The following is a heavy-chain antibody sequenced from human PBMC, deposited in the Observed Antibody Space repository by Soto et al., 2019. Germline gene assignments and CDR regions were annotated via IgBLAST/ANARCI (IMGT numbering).Heavy chain of an antibody. V-gene: IGHV1-18*01. Sequence: ASVKVSSKASGYTFTSYGISWVRQAPGQGLEWMGWISAYNGNTNYAKKLQGRVTMTTDTSTSTAYMELRSLRSDDTAVYYCARDCGYDCWFDPWGQGTLVTVAS. CDR3: ARDCGYDCWFDP. J-gene: IGHJ5*02. CDR1: GYTFTSYG. D-gene: IGHD5-12*01. CDR2: ISAYNGNT.